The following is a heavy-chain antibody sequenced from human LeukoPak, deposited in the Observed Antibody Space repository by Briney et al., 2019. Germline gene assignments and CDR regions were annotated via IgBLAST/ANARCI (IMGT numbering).Heavy chain of an antibody. CDR3: ARGRPHGNDY. CDR1: GFTFSSYW. D-gene: IGHD4-23*01. J-gene: IGHJ4*02. V-gene: IGHV3-74*01. Sequence: GGSLRLSCAASGFTFSSYWMDWVRQAPGKGLVWVSRIASDGSSTTYADSVKGRFSISRDNAKNTLYLQMNSLRVEDTAVYYCARGRPHGNDYWGQGTLVTVSS. CDR2: IASDGSST.